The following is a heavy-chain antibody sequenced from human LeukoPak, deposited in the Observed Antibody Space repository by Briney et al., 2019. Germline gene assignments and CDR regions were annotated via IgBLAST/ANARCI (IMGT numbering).Heavy chain of an antibody. D-gene: IGHD6-13*01. CDR2: IWYDGSNK. Sequence: PGRSLRLSRAASGFTFRSYGMHWVRQAPGKGLEWVAVIWYDGSNKYYADSVKGRFTISRDNSKNTLYLQMNSLRAEDTAVYYCAREKFLAAAGTRVSWFDPWGQGTQVTVSS. CDR1: GFTFRSYG. CDR3: AREKFLAAAGTRVSWFDP. V-gene: IGHV3-33*01. J-gene: IGHJ5*02.